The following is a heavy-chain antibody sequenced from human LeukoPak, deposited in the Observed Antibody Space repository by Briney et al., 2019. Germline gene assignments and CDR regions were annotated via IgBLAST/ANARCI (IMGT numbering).Heavy chain of an antibody. CDR1: AFSPFIIY. V-gene: IGHV3-53*01. CDR2: IYSGGTT. J-gene: IGHJ6*04. D-gene: IGHD2-8*01. Sequence: GGSLRLSCAASAFSPFIIYMSWVRQAPGKGLEWVSVIYSGGTTHYADSVKGRLTISRDNSKNTLYLQMNSLRVDDTAVYYCSTSPVWDVWGKGTTVTVSS. CDR3: STSPVWDV.